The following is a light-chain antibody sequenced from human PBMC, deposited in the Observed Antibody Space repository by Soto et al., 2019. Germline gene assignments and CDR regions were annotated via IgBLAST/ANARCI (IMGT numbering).Light chain of an antibody. V-gene: IGKV1-39*01. CDR2: AAS. CDR3: QQSYSTPTT. J-gene: IGKJ5*01. Sequence: DIQMTRSPSSLSASVGARVTLTCRASQSISSYLNWYQQKPGKAPKLLIYAASSLQSGVPSRFSGSGSGTDCTLTISSLQPEDFATYYCQQSYSTPTTFGQGTRLEIK. CDR1: QSISSY.